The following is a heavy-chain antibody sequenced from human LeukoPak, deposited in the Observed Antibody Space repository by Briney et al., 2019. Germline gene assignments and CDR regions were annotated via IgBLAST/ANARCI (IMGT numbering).Heavy chain of an antibody. V-gene: IGHV3-30-3*01. CDR2: ISYDGSNK. Sequence: PGRSLRLSCAASGFTFSSYAMHWVRQAPGKGLEWVAVISYDGSNKYYADSVKGRFTISRDNSKNTLYLQMNSLRAEDTAVYYCARFYTAMGSAWYFDLWGRGTLVTVSS. CDR3: ARFYTAMGSAWYFDL. D-gene: IGHD5-18*01. J-gene: IGHJ2*01. CDR1: GFTFSSYA.